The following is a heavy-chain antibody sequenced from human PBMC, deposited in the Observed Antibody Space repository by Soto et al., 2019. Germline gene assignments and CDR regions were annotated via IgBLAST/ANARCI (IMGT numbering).Heavy chain of an antibody. J-gene: IGHJ6*02. CDR2: IRGFSPYT. CDR3: ARDRGYDAHDYYYNAMDV. D-gene: IGHD3-10*01. CDR1: GFTFSNAW. Sequence: VGSLRLSCAASGFTFSNAWMSWVRQAPGKGLEWVSGIRGFSPYTFYAESVKGRFTISRDNAKNSLYLQMNSLRAEDTAVYYCARDRGYDAHDYYYNAMDVWGQGTTVTVSS. V-gene: IGHV3-21*01.